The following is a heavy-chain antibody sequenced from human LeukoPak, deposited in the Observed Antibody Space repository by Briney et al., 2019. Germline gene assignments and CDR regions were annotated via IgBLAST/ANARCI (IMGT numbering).Heavy chain of an antibody. J-gene: IGHJ4*02. CDR3: ARSSSGWSVDF. CDR1: GYMFTHYG. D-gene: IGHD6-19*01. Sequence: ASVKVSCKASGYMFTHYGVSWVRQAPGQGLEWMGWINSAEGGTLYAENLQGRVTSTTDTSTSTLYMELRTLRSDDTAVYYCARSSSGWSVDFWSQGTLVTVSS. V-gene: IGHV1-18*01. CDR2: INSAEGGT.